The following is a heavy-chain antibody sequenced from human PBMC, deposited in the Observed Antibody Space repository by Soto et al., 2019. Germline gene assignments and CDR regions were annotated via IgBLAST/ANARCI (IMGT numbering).Heavy chain of an antibody. J-gene: IGHJ6*02. CDR2: IYYSGST. V-gene: IGHV4-31*03. CDR1: GGSISRGGYY. D-gene: IGHD5-12*01. CDR3: ARARGFVATPYYYGLGV. Sequence: ASETLSLTCTVSGGSISRGGYYWSWIRQHPEKGLEWIGYIYYSGSTYYNPSLKSRLAISVDTSKNQFSLKLSSVTAADTAVYYCARARGFVATPYYYGLGVWGQGTTVTVSS.